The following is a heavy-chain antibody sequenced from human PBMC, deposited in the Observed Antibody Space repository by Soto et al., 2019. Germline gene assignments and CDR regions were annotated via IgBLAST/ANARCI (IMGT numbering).Heavy chain of an antibody. CDR1: GYTFTSYG. CDR3: ARDGLVVVVVADTLDY. CDR2: ISAYNGNT. D-gene: IGHD2-15*01. J-gene: IGHJ4*02. Sequence: ASLKVSCKASGYTFTSYGISWVRQAPGQGLEWMGWISAYNGNTNYAQKLQGRVTMTTDTSTSTAYMELRSLRSDDTAVYYCARDGLVVVVVADTLDYWGQGTLVNVSS. V-gene: IGHV1-18*01.